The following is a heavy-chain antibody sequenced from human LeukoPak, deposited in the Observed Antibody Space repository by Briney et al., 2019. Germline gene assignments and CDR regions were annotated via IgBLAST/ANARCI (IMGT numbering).Heavy chain of an antibody. D-gene: IGHD6-13*01. Sequence: GGSLRLSCAASGFTFFKYGMHWVRQAPGKGLNWVAVIWNDGSYKYYADPVKGRFTISRDNPKNTLYLQMNSLRAEDTAIYYCAKVVQYTASTGTGLDYWGQGTLVTVSS. CDR1: GFTFFKYG. V-gene: IGHV3-33*06. J-gene: IGHJ4*02. CDR2: IWNDGSYK. CDR3: AKVVQYTASTGTGLDY.